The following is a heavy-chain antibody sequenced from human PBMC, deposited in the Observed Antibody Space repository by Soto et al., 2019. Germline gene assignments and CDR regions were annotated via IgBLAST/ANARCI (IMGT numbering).Heavy chain of an antibody. D-gene: IGHD3-10*01. V-gene: IGHV3-23*01. CDR3: AKADGSGSWDHEYYFDY. CDR2: ISGSGGST. J-gene: IGHJ4*02. CDR1: GFTFSSYA. Sequence: GGSLRLSCAASGFTFSSYAMSWVRQAPGKGLEWVSAISGSGGSTYYADSVKGRFTISRDNSKNTLYLQMNSLRAEDTAVYYCAKADGSGSWDHEYYFDYWGQGTLVTVSS.